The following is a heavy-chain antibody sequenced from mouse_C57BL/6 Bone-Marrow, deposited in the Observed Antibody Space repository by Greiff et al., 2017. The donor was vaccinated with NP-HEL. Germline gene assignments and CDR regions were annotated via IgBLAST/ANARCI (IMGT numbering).Heavy chain of an antibody. CDR3: TRTALGSSYGFAY. CDR2: IDPETGGT. J-gene: IGHJ3*01. D-gene: IGHD1-1*01. Sequence: VQLQQSGAELVRPGASVTLSCKASGYTFTDYEMHWVKQTPVHGLEWIGAIDPETGGTAYNQKFKGKAILTADKSSSTAYMELRSLTSEDSAVYYCTRTALGSSYGFAYWGQGTLVTVSA. V-gene: IGHV1-15*01. CDR1: GYTFTDYE.